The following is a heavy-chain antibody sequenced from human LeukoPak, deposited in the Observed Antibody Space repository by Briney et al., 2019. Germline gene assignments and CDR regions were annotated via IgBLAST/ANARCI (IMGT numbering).Heavy chain of an antibody. V-gene: IGHV3-74*01. D-gene: IGHD3-10*01. CDR1: GFTFSSYW. J-gene: IGHJ4*02. Sequence: GGSLRLSCAASGFTFSSYWMHWVRHAPGKGLVWVSRINSDGSSTSYADSVKGRFTISRDNAMNTLYLQMNSLRAEDTAVYYCARDLLWFGGHKNDYWGQGTLVTVSS. CDR2: INSDGSST. CDR3: ARDLLWFGGHKNDY.